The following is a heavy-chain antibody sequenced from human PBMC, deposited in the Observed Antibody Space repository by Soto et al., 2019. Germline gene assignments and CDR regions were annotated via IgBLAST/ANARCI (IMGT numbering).Heavy chain of an antibody. CDR1: GYSFTSHA. J-gene: IGHJ4*02. D-gene: IGHD3-3*01. CDR3: ARTRASGSAYYAYFDS. Sequence: GALVKVSCKASGYSFTSHAIHWVRQAPGQRLDWMGRINFDDGGTQYSNSFQGRVTITRDRSASTAYMELSSLRSEDTVLYYCARTRASGSAYYAYFDSWGQGALVTVSS. CDR2: INFDDGGT. V-gene: IGHV1-3*01.